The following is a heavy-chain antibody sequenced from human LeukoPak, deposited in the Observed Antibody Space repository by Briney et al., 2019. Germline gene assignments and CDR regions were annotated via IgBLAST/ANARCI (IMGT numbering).Heavy chain of an antibody. CDR2: ISGSGATT. Sequence: GGSLRLSCAASGFTFSNYAMTWVRQAPGKGLDWVSAISGSGATTYNADSAKGRFTISRDYSKNTPYLQMHSLRVEDTAVYYCARDLGYCTNGVCHTRFDYWGQGTLVAVSS. V-gene: IGHV3-23*01. CDR1: GFTFSNYA. J-gene: IGHJ4*02. D-gene: IGHD2-8*01. CDR3: ARDLGYCTNGVCHTRFDY.